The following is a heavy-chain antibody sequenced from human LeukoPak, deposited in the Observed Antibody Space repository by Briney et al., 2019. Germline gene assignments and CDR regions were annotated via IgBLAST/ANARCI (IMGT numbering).Heavy chain of an antibody. V-gene: IGHV3-30-3*01. CDR3: ARGAGYFDY. Sequence: GGSLRLSCAASGFTFSSYAMHWVRQAPGKGLEWVAVISYDGSNKYYADSVKGRFTISRDNAKNSLYLQMNSLRAEDTAVYYCARGAGYFDYWGQGTLVTVSS. CDR1: GFTFSSYA. CDR2: ISYDGSNK. J-gene: IGHJ4*02.